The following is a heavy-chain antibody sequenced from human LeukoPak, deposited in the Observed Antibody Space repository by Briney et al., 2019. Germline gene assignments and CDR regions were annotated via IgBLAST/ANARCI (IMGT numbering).Heavy chain of an antibody. Sequence: GGSLRLSCAASGFTFSDYYMSWIRQAPGKGLGWVSYISSSGSTIYYADSVKGRFTISRDNAKNSLYLQMNSLRAEDTALYHCARVMGYCSSTSCYAFDYWGQGTLVTVSS. CDR2: ISSSGSTI. CDR1: GFTFSDYY. J-gene: IGHJ4*02. V-gene: IGHV3-11*01. CDR3: ARVMGYCSSTSCYAFDY. D-gene: IGHD2-2*01.